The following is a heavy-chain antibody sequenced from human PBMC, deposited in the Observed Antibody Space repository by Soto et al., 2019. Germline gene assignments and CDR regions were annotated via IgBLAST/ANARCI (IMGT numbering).Heavy chain of an antibody. D-gene: IGHD3-10*01. V-gene: IGHV4-34*01. Sequence: SETLSLTCAVYGGSFSGYYWSWIRQPPGKGLEWIGEINHSGSTNYNPSLKSRVTISVDTSKNQFSLKLSSVTAADTAVYYCETYYGSGSYSWFDPWGQGTLVTVPS. J-gene: IGHJ5*02. CDR1: GGSFSGYY. CDR2: INHSGST. CDR3: ETYYGSGSYSWFDP.